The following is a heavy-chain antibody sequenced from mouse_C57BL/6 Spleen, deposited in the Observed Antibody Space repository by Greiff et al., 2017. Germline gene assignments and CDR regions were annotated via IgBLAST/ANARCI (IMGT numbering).Heavy chain of an antibody. CDR1: GYAFSSSW. CDR3: ARSDLTTVVARDY. Sequence: VKVVESGPELVKPGASVKISCKASGYAFSSSWMNWVKQRPGKGLEWIGRIYPGDGDTNYNGKFKGKATLTADKSSSTAYMQLSSLTSEDSAVYFCARSDLTTVVARDYWGQGTSVTVSS. CDR2: IYPGDGDT. D-gene: IGHD1-1*01. V-gene: IGHV1-82*01. J-gene: IGHJ4*01.